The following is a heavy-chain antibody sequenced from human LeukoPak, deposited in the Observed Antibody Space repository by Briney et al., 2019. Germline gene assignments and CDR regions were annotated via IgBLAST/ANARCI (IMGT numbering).Heavy chain of an antibody. D-gene: IGHD6-6*01. J-gene: IGHJ4*02. V-gene: IGHV4-59*12. CDR2: IYYTGNT. CDR3: ARDSSHEYSRPHFDS. Sequence: SETLSLTCNVSGGSISSYYWSWIRQSPGKGLEWIGYIYYTGNTNYNPSLKSRVTMSVDTSKNQFSLKVISVTAADTAVYYCARDSSHEYSRPHFDSWGQGTLVTVSS. CDR1: GGSISSYY.